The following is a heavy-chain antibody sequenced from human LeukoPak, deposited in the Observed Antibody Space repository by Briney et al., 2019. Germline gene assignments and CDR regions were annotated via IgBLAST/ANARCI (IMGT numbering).Heavy chain of an antibody. D-gene: IGHD3-10*01. V-gene: IGHV1-46*03. CDR3: ASELSGDGDVFDV. CDR2: INPSGTRT. Sequence: ASVKVSCKASGYSLTNYFMHWVRQAPGQGLEWMGLINPSGTRTSYVQKFQGRGIMTRDTSTSTVYMEMSSLRSEDTAVYYCASELSGDGDVFDVWGQGTKVTVSS. J-gene: IGHJ3*01. CDR1: GYSLTNYF.